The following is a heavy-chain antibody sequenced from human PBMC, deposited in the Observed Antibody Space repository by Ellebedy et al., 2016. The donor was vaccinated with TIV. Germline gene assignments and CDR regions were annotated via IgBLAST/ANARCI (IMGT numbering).Heavy chain of an antibody. Sequence: GGSLRLSXKGSGYSFTSYWIGWVRQMPGKGLEWMGIIYPGDSDTRYSPSFQGQVTISADKSISTAYLQWSSLKASDTAMYYCARRDSSSSGGDYWGQGTLVTVSS. V-gene: IGHV5-51*01. CDR2: IYPGDSDT. CDR1: GYSFTSYW. J-gene: IGHJ4*02. CDR3: ARRDSSSSGGDY. D-gene: IGHD6-6*01.